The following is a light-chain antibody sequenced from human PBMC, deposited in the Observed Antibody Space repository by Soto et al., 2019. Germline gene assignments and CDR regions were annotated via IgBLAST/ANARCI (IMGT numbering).Light chain of an antibody. CDR3: QSYDSSLSALYV. CDR1: SSNIGAGYD. V-gene: IGLV1-40*01. J-gene: IGLJ1*01. CDR2: GNS. Sequence: QSVLTQPPSVSGAPGQRVTISCTGSSSNIGAGYDVHWYQQLPGTAPKLLIYGNSNRPSGVTDRFSGSKSGTSASLAITGLQAEYEADYYCQSYDSSLSALYVFGTGTKLTVL.